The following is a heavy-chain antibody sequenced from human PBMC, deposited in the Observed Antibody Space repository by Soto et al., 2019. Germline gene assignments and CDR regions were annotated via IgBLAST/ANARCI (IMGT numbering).Heavy chain of an antibody. CDR1: GFSLSTRGVG. CDR2: ILWNDEK. Sequence: QITLEESGPTLVKPTQTLTLTCSFSGFSLSTRGVGVGWGRQPPGQALESLALILWNDEKGYKPSLRSRLTISQDTSKNQVDRRMSNMEPVDTGTYYCTDGWRSKREYTAYKDYYYYYGMAVWGPGTTVTASS. CDR3: TDGWRSKREYTAYKDYYYYYGMAV. V-gene: IGHV2-5*01. D-gene: IGHD5-18*01. J-gene: IGHJ6*02.